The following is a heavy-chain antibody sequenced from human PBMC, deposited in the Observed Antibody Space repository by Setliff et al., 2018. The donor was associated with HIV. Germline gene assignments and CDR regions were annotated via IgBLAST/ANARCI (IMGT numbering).Heavy chain of an antibody. CDR3: ARHRDSSGWYGDYYYYMDV. CDR1: GGSISPTNYY. CDR2: IYYSGST. D-gene: IGHD6-19*01. V-gene: IGHV4-39*01. Sequence: LSLTCIVSGGSISPTNYYWGWIRQPPGKGLEWIGSIYYSGSTYYNPSLKSRVTISVDTSKNQFSLKLSSVTAADTAVYYCARHRDSSGWYGDYYYYMDVWGKGTTVTVSS. J-gene: IGHJ6*03.